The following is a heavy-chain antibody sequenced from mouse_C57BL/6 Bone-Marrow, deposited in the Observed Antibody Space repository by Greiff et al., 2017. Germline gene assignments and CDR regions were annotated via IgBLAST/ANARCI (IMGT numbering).Heavy chain of an antibody. CDR3: ARPYYAMDY. J-gene: IGHJ4*01. CDR1: GFTFSSYG. Sequence: EVKLVESGGDLVKPGGSLKLSCAASGFTFSSYGMSWVRQTPDKRLEWVATISSGGSYTYYPDSVKGRFTISRDNAKNTLYLQMRSLKSEDTAMYYCARPYYAMDYWGQGTSVTVSS. CDR2: ISSGGSYT. V-gene: IGHV5-6*02.